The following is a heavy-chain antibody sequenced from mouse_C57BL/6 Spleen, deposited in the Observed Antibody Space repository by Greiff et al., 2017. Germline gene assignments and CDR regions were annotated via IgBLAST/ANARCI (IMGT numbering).Heavy chain of an antibody. CDR1: GFTFSSYA. V-gene: IGHV5-4*01. CDR2: ISDGGSYT. CDR3: ARDPITTVVATDAY. Sequence: EVNVVESGGGLVKPGGSLKLSCAASGFTFSSYAMSWVRQTPEKRLEWVATISDGGSYTYYPDNVKGRFTISRDNAKNNLYLQMSHLKSEDTAMYYCARDPITTVVATDAYWGQGTLVTVSA. D-gene: IGHD1-1*01. J-gene: IGHJ3*01.